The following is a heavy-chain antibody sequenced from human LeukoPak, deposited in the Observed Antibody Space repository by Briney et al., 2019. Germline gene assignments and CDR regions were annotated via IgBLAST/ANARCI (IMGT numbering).Heavy chain of an antibody. J-gene: IGHJ6*02. CDR3: ARSGDTATYYYGMDV. V-gene: IGHV1-69*13. CDR2: IIPIFGTA. CDR1: GGTFSSYA. Sequence: ASVKVSCKASGGTFSSYAISWVRQAPGQGLEWMGGIIPIFGTANYAQKFQGRVTITADESTSTAYMELSSLRSEDTAVYYCARSGDTATYYYGMDVWGQGTTVTVSS. D-gene: IGHD5-18*01.